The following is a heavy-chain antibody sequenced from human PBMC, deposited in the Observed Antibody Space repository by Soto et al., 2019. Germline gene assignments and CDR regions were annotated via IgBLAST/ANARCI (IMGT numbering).Heavy chain of an antibody. CDR1: GYTYSKYI. V-gene: IGHV1-18*04. CDR3: VREFLAGSFDN. CDR2: ISGYNGYT. Sequence: QVQLVQSGAEVKKPGASVKVSCKTSGYTYSKYIIAWVRQTPGQGLEWMGWISGYNGYTQYAPELKGRVTFTSEKSTSTAYMELRSMTSDDTAVYYCVREFLAGSFDNWGQGTLVTVSS. J-gene: IGHJ4*02. D-gene: IGHD6-19*01.